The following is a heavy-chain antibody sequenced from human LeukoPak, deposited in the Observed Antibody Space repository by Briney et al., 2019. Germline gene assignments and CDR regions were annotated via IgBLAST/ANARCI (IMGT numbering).Heavy chain of an antibody. CDR2: IIPILGIA. J-gene: IGHJ6*02. Sequence: APVKVSCKASGGTFSSYAISWVRQAPGQGLEWMGRIIPILGIANYAQKFQGRVTITADKSTSTAYMELSSLRAEDTAVYYCARDREWFGESTSNGMDVWGQGTTVTVSS. V-gene: IGHV1-69*04. CDR3: ARDREWFGESTSNGMDV. CDR1: GGTFSSYA. D-gene: IGHD3-10*01.